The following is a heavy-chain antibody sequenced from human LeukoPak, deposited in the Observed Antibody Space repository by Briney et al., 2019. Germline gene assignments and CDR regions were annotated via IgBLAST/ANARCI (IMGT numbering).Heavy chain of an antibody. CDR2: IYSGGTA. V-gene: IGHV3-53*01. J-gene: IGHJ4*02. CDR3: ARASSIGAAGLFDY. Sequence: GGSLRLSCAASGFTVSSNYMNWVRQAPGKGLEWASVIYSGGTAFYTDSVKGRFTISRDNSKNTLYLQMNSLRAEDTAVYYCARASSIGAAGLFDYWGQGTLVTVSS. CDR1: GFTVSSNY. D-gene: IGHD6-13*01.